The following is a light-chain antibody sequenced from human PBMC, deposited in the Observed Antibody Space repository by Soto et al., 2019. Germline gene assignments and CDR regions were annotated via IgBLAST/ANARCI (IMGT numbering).Light chain of an antibody. J-gene: IGLJ2*01. CDR3: QTWGTGVV. V-gene: IGLV4-69*01. CDR1: SGHSSYA. Sequence: QLVLTQSPSASASLGASVKLTCTLSSGHSSYAIAWHQQQPERGPRYLMKVNSDGSHSKGDGIPDRFSGSSSGAERYLTIYSLQSEDEADYYCQTWGTGVVFGGGTKLTVL. CDR2: VNSDGSH.